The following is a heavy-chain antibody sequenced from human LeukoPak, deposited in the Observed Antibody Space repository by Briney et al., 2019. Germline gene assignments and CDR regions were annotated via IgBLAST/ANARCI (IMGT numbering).Heavy chain of an antibody. CDR1: GGSISSYY. J-gene: IGHJ4*02. Sequence: SETLSLTCTVSGGSISSYYWSWIRQPPGKGLEWLGYVSYSGGTNYNASLKSRVTISLDTSKNQFSLKLSSVTAADTAVYYCASSDSSGYYPALFGYWGQGTLVTVPS. CDR2: VSYSGGT. V-gene: IGHV4-59*12. CDR3: ASSDSSGYYPALFGY. D-gene: IGHD3-22*01.